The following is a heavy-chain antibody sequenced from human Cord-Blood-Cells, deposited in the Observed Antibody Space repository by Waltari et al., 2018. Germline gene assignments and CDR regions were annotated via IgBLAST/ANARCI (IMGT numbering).Heavy chain of an antibody. CDR2: IYYSGST. J-gene: IGHJ4*02. CDR3: ARPLDSSGFDY. D-gene: IGHD6-19*01. CDR1: GGSISSSAYY. Sequence: QLQLQESGPGLVKPSETLSLTCTVAGGSISSSAYYWGWIRQPPGKGLGWIGSIYYSGSTYYNPSLKSRVTISVDTSKNQFSLKLSSVTAADTAVYYCARPLDSSGFDYWGQGTLVTVSS. V-gene: IGHV4-39*01.